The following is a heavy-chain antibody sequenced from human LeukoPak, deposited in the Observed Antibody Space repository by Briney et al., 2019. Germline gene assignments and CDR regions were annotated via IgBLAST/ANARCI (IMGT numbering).Heavy chain of an antibody. V-gene: IGHV3-21*06. CDR1: GFTFSSYS. Sequence: GGSLRLSSAPSGFTFSSYSMNRVRHAPGKGPERVLSISSSSSYIYYADSVKGRFTISRDYAKNSLYLQMNSLRIEDTAVYYCARDHGIPGSESYRFDYWGHGTLVTVSS. CDR3: ARDHGIPGSESYRFDY. CDR2: ISSSSSYI. J-gene: IGHJ4*01. D-gene: IGHD3-10*01.